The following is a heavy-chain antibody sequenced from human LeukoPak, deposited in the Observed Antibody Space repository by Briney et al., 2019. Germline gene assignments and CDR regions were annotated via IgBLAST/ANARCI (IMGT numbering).Heavy chain of an antibody. J-gene: IGHJ4*02. Sequence: AGGSLRLSCAASGFTFSSYGMHWVRQAPGKGLEWVAVIWYDGSNKYYADSVKGRFTITRDIARNSLYLQMNSLRAEDTAVYYCARRFDSWGQGTLVTVSS. CDR3: ARRFDS. V-gene: IGHV3-33*03. CDR1: GFTFSSYG. CDR2: IWYDGSNK.